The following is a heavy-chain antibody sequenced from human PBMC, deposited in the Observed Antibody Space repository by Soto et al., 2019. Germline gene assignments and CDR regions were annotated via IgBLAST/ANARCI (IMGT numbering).Heavy chain of an antibody. V-gene: IGHV4-34*01. CDR2: INHSGST. J-gene: IGHJ4*02. D-gene: IGHD5-18*01. CDR3: ARGPRGYSYGYFGY. Sequence: SETLSLTCAVYGGSFSGYYWSWIRQPPGKGLEWIGEINHSGSTNYNPSLKSRVTISVDTSKNQFSLKLSSVTAADTAVYYCARGPRGYSYGYFGYWGQGTLVTVSS. CDR1: GGSFSGYY.